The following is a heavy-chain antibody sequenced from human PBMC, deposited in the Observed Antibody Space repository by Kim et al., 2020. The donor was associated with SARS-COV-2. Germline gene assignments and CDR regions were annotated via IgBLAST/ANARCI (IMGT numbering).Heavy chain of an antibody. Sequence: SETLSLTCTVSGGSISSYYWSWIRHPPGKGLEWIGYIYYSGSTNYNPSLKSRVTILIDTSKNQFSLKLSSGTAADTAVYYCARVAEGYSSGWWADYWGQGTLVTVSS. CDR1: GGSISSYY. CDR3: ARVAEGYSSGWWADY. J-gene: IGHJ4*02. CDR2: IYYSGST. D-gene: IGHD6-19*01. V-gene: IGHV4-59*13.